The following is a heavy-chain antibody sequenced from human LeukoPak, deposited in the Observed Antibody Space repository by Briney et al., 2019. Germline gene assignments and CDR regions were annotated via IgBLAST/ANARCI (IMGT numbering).Heavy chain of an antibody. CDR3: ARYCSSTSCPISD. J-gene: IGHJ4*02. Sequence: VASVKVSCKASGGTFSSYAISWVRQAPGQALEWMGGIIPIFGTASYAQKFQGRVTIPADESTSTAYMELSSLRCEDTAVYYCARYCSSTSCPISDWGQGTLVTVSS. CDR2: IIPIFGTA. V-gene: IGHV1-69*13. D-gene: IGHD2-2*01. CDR1: GGTFSSYA.